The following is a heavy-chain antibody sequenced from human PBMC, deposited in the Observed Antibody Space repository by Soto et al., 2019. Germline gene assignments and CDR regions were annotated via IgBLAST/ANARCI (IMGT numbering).Heavy chain of an antibody. CDR1: GDSMSNYY. D-gene: IGHD2-8*01. J-gene: IGHJ4*02. CDR3: VREGDYSDRNGHARVDY. V-gene: IGHV4-4*07. Sequence: QVQLQESGPRLVKPSETLSLTCTVSGDSMSNYYWAWIRQPPGKGLEWIGLIFGLGYTNYNPSLKRRGILSVDTTKSQFSLKLTSVTATDTAVYYCVREGDYSDRNGHARVDYWGQGTLVSVSS. CDR2: IFGLGYT.